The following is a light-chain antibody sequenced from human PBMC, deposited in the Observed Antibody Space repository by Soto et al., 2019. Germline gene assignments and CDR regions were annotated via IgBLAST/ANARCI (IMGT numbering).Light chain of an antibody. J-gene: IGKJ1*01. CDR1: QSISSW. CDR2: AAS. CDR3: QQYSTYSRT. V-gene: IGKV1-5*01. Sequence: DIQMTQSPSTLSASLGDRVTITCRASQSISSWLAWYQQKPGKAPKLLIYAASSLQSGVPLRFSGSGSGTEFTLTISSLQRDDFATYYCQQYSTYSRTFGQGTKVDIK.